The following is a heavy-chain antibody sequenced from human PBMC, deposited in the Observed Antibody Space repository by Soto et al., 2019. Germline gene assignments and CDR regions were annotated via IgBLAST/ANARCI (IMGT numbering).Heavy chain of an antibody. Sequence: QVQLVESGGGVVQPGRSLRLSCAASGFTFSSYGMHWVRQAPGKGLEWVAVIYYDGISKFYADSVKGRFTISRDNSKSMLYLQMNSLRNEDTAVYQCAKDWEQYYYDSSGYRGDKPIAYWGQGTLVTVSS. J-gene: IGHJ4*02. CDR1: GFTFSSYG. CDR2: IYYDGISK. CDR3: AKDWEQYYYDSSGYRGDKPIAY. V-gene: IGHV3-30*18. D-gene: IGHD3-22*01.